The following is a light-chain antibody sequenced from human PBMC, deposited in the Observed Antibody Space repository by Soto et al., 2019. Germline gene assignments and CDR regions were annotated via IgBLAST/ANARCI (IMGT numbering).Light chain of an antibody. CDR3: RQYGSLT. J-gene: IGKJ1*01. CDR2: GTS. Sequence: EIVLTQSPGTLSVSPGERVTLSCRASQTISSNYLAWYQQKHGQAPSLLIYGTSSRATGIPDRFRGSGSGTDFNLSISRLEPEDSTIYCGRQYGSLTFGQRTKVDIK. V-gene: IGKV3-20*01. CDR1: QTISSNY.